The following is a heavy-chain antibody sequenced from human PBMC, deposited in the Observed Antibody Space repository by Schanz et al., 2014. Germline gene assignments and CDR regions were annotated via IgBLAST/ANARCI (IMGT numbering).Heavy chain of an antibody. Sequence: QVLLVQSGAEVKKPGASVKVSCKASGYRFIGYYVHWVRQAPGQGLEWMGRVSPYSGDTNYAQMFQGRVTMTTDTSISTAYMELSRLTSDDTAVFFCARELRREYYFDYWGQGTLLIVSS. V-gene: IGHV1-2*06. D-gene: IGHD4-17*01. J-gene: IGHJ4*02. CDR3: ARELRREYYFDY. CDR1: GYRFIGYY. CDR2: VSPYSGDT.